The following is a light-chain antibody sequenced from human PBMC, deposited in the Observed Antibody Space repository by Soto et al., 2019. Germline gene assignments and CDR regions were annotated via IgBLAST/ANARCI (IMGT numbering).Light chain of an antibody. CDR1: SSDIGAYNF. J-gene: IGLJ2*01. CDR2: DVN. V-gene: IGLV2-14*03. Sequence: QSALTQPASVSGSPGQSITISCTGTSSDIGAYNFVSWYQQHPGKAPKLMLYDVNIRPSGVSNRFSGSKSGNTASLTISGLQADDEGDSYCTSWTTSTTMIFGGGTKFTVL. CDR3: TSWTTSTTMI.